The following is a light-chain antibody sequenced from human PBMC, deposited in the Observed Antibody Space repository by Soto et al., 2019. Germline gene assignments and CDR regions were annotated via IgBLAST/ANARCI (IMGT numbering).Light chain of an antibody. CDR3: ISYTGTSTLV. V-gene: IGLV2-14*01. J-gene: IGLJ1*01. CDR1: GSDVGGYDY. Sequence: QSALTQPASVAGSPGQSITISCTGTGSDVGGYDYVSWYQQHPGKAPKLLIYEVSNRPSGISNRFSASKSGITASLTISGLQSEDEADYFCISYTGTSTLVFGTGTKVTVL. CDR2: EVS.